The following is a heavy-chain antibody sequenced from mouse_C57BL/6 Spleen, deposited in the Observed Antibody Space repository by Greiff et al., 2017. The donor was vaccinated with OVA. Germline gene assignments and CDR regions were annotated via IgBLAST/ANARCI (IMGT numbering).Heavy chain of an antibody. CDR2: ISSGGSYN. D-gene: IGHD1-1*01. V-gene: IGHV5-6*01. CDR1: GFTFSSYG. J-gene: IGHJ1*03. Sequence: EVKLQESGGDLVKPGGSLKLSCAASGFTFSSYGMSWVRQTPDKRLEWVATISSGGSYNYYPDSVKGRCTISRDNAKTTLYLQMSSLKSEDTAMYYCARDYYGSSYWYFDVWGTGTTVTVSS. CDR3: ARDYYGSSYWYFDV.